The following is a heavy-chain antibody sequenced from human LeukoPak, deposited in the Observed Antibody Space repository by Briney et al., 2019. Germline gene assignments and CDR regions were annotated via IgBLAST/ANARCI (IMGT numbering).Heavy chain of an antibody. D-gene: IGHD1-26*01. V-gene: IGHV3-74*01. CDR1: GFTLSSYW. J-gene: IGHJ4*02. CDR3: ASGIAHNGSLVPFDY. CDR2: INSDGSSS. Sequence: GGSLRLSCAASGFTLSSYWMHWVRQAPGKGLVWVSRINSDGSSSNYADSVKGRFTISRDNAKNTLYLQMNSLRAEDTAVYYCASGIAHNGSLVPFDYWGQGTLVTVSS.